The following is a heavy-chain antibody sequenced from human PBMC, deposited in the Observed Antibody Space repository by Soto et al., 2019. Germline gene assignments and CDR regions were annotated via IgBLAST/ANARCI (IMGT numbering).Heavy chain of an antibody. J-gene: IGHJ3*02. Sequence: GGSLRLSCAASGFTFSSYGMHWVRQAPGKGLEWVAVIWYDGSNKYYADSVKGRFTISRDNSKNTLYLQMNSLRAEDTAVYYCARDGAARRINDAFDIWGQGTMVTVSS. CDR2: IWYDGSNK. CDR3: ARDGAARRINDAFDI. D-gene: IGHD6-6*01. V-gene: IGHV3-33*01. CDR1: GFTFSSYG.